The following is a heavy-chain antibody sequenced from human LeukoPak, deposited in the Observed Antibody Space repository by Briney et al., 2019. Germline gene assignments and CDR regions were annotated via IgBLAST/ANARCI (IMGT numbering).Heavy chain of an antibody. CDR3: AKDYGSGSYYFDY. CDR1: GFTFSDYY. CDR2: ISGSGGST. J-gene: IGHJ4*02. Sequence: PGGSLRLSCAASGFTFSDYYMSWVRQAPGKGLEWVSAISGSGGSTYYADSVKGRFTISRDNSKNTLYLQMNSLRAEDTAVYYCAKDYGSGSYYFDYWGQGTLVTVSS. D-gene: IGHD3-10*01. V-gene: IGHV3-23*01.